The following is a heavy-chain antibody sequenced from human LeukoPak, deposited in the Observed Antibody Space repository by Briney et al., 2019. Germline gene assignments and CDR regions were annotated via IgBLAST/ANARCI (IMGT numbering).Heavy chain of an antibody. D-gene: IGHD2-2*01. CDR1: GLSFSGFW. CDR2: INENGGEK. CDR3: ARDREDIVVVPAALDY. Sequence: GGSLRLSCEVPGLSFSGFWMSWVRQAPGKGLEWVANINENGGEKYYVDSVKGRFTISRDNAKNSLYLQMNSLRAEDTAVYYCARDREDIVVVPAALDYWGQGTLVTVSS. J-gene: IGHJ4*02. V-gene: IGHV3-7*01.